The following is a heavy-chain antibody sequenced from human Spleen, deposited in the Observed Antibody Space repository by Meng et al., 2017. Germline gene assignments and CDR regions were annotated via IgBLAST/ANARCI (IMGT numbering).Heavy chain of an antibody. V-gene: IGHV3-66*02. CDR2: IYSGGST. J-gene: IGHJ4*02. D-gene: IGHD1-26*01. Sequence: GESLKISCAASGFTVSSTYMSWVRQAPGKGLEWVSIIYSGGSTYYADSVKGRFTISRDNYKNTLYLQMNSLTPEDTAVFYCARAVGATLLYYWGQGTLVTVSS. CDR1: GFTVSSTY. CDR3: ARAVGATLLYY.